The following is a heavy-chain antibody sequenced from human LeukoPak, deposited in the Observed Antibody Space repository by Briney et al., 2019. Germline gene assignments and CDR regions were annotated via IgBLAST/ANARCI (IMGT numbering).Heavy chain of an antibody. CDR2: INSDGSST. J-gene: IGHJ4*02. D-gene: IGHD6-19*01. Sequence: GGSLRLSCAASGFTFSSYWMHWVRQAPGKGLVWVSRINSDGSSTSYADSVKGRFTISRDNAKNTLYLQMNSLRAEDTAVYYCAKGAKTAWLDLDYWGQGTLVTVSS. V-gene: IGHV3-74*01. CDR3: AKGAKTAWLDLDY. CDR1: GFTFSSYW.